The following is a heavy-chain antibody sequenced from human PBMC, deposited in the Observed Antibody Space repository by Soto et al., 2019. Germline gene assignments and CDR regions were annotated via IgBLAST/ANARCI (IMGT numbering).Heavy chain of an antibody. Sequence: SETLSLTCTVSGVTLSGYYWSWIRQTPGKTLEWIGCIYFNGTTNYNPSLTSRVTISLDMSKNQFSLKLRSVTATDTAVYHCARGKGTHKDWGRGTVVTVSS. CDR1: GVTLSGYY. V-gene: IGHV4-59*01. D-gene: IGHD3-10*01. J-gene: IGHJ4*02. CDR3: ARGKGTHKD. CDR2: IYFNGTT.